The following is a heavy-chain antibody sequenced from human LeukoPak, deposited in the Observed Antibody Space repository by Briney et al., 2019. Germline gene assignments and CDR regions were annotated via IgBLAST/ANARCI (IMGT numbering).Heavy chain of an antibody. Sequence: GGSLRLSCAASGFTFSNYGMHWVRQAPGKGLEWVAVISYDGNNKYYADSVKGRFTISRDNSKNTLYLQMNSLRAEDTAVYYCARAPSITMIVVVITTLFDYWGQGTLVTVSS. CDR2: ISYDGNNK. CDR1: GFTFSNYG. CDR3: ARAPSITMIVVVITTLFDY. D-gene: IGHD3-22*01. V-gene: IGHV3-30-3*01. J-gene: IGHJ4*02.